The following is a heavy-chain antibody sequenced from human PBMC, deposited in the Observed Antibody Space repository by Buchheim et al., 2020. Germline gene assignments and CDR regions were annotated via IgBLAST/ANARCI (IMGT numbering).Heavy chain of an antibody. V-gene: IGHV4-59*01. CDR1: GGSISSYY. D-gene: IGHD1-1*01. CDR2: IYYSGST. J-gene: IGHJ4*02. CDR3: AGVKGGCWYNWGQYYFDY. Sequence: QVQLQESGPGLVKPSETLSPTCTVSGGSISSYYCSWIRQPPGKGLEWIGFIYYSGSTNYNPSLKSRVTISVDTSKNQFSLQLSSVTAADTAVYYCAGVKGGCWYNWGQYYFDYWGQGTL.